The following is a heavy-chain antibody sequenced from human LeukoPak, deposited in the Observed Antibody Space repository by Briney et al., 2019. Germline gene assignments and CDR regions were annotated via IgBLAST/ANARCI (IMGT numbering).Heavy chain of an antibody. D-gene: IGHD3-3*01. J-gene: IGHJ4*02. CDR3: AKDSGGDDFWSGYYLDY. V-gene: IGHV3-43D*04. Sequence: GSLRLSCAASGFTFDDYAMHWVRQAPGKGLEWVSLISWDGGSTYYADSVKGRFTISRDNSKNSLYLQMNSLRAEDTALYYCAKDSGGDDFWSGYYLDYWGQGTLVTVSS. CDR2: ISWDGGST. CDR1: GFTFDDYA.